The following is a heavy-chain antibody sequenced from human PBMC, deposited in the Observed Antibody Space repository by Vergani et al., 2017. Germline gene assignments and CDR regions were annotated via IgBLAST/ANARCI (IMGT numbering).Heavy chain of an antibody. Sequence: EVQLVESGGVVVQPGGSLRLSCAASGFTFDEYAMHWVRQAPGKGLEWVSLISWDGGSTYYADSVKGRFTISRDNSKNSLYLQMNSLRAEDTALYYCAKDMAVAFCPYWYFDLWGRGTLVTVSS. D-gene: IGHD6-19*01. CDR3: AKDMAVAFCPYWYFDL. V-gene: IGHV3-43D*04. J-gene: IGHJ2*01. CDR1: GFTFDEYA. CDR2: ISWDGGST.